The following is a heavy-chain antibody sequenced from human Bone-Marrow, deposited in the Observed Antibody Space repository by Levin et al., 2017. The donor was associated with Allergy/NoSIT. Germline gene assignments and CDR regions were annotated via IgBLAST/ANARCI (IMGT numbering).Heavy chain of an antibody. D-gene: IGHD6-19*01. Sequence: PGESLKISCAASGFTFSSYGMHWVRQAPGKGLEWVAVISYDGSNKYYADSVKGRFTISRDNSKNTLYLQMNSLRAEDTAVYYCAKDLIPGVAGTGHYYGMDVWGQGTTVTVSS. CDR3: AKDLIPGVAGTGHYYGMDV. CDR1: GFTFSSYG. V-gene: IGHV3-30*18. J-gene: IGHJ6*02. CDR2: ISYDGSNK.